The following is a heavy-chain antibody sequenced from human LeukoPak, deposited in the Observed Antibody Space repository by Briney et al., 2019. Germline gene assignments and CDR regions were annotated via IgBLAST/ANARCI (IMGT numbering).Heavy chain of an antibody. Sequence: SQTLSLTCAISGDSVSSNSAAWNWIRQSPSRGLEWLGRTYYRSKWYNDYAVSVKSRITINPDTSKNQFSLRLRSVTAADTAVYYCAGELWKPPYYYYGMDVWGQGTTVTVSS. CDR1: GDSVSSNSAA. V-gene: IGHV6-1*01. CDR2: TYYRSKWYN. D-gene: IGHD3-10*01. CDR3: AGELWKPPYYYYGMDV. J-gene: IGHJ6*02.